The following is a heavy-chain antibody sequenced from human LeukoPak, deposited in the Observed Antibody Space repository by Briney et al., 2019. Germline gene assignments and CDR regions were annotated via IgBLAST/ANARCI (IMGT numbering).Heavy chain of an antibody. CDR1: GFTFSNAW. Sequence: GGSLRLSCAASGFTFSNAWMSWVRQAPGKGLEWVGRIKSKTDGGTTDYAAPVKGRFTISRDDSKNTLYLQMNSLKTEDTAAYYCTTAAVRRLRYFDWLHRRSPFDPWGQGTLVTVSS. J-gene: IGHJ5*02. D-gene: IGHD3-9*01. CDR2: IKSKTDGGTT. CDR3: TTAAVRRLRYFDWLHRRSPFDP. V-gene: IGHV3-15*01.